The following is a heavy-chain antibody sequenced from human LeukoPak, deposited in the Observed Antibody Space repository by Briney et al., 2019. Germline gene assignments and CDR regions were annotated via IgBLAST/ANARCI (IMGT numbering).Heavy chain of an antibody. V-gene: IGHV3-48*03. D-gene: IGHD3-22*01. Sequence: GGSLRLSCAASGFTFSTYEMNWVRQAPGKGLEWLSYITGSGSTKYYADSVRGRFTISRDNSKKSLYIQINSLRAEDTAVYYCARLLDISDHWGQGALVTVSS. J-gene: IGHJ4*02. CDR3: ARLLDISDH. CDR2: ITGSGSTK. CDR1: GFTFSTYE.